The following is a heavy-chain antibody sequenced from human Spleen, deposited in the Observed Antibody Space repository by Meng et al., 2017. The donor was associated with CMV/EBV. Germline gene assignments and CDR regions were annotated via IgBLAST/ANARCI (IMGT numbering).Heavy chain of an antibody. CDR2: ISFDGSNK. Sequence: GESLKISCAASGFSFRTSAIHCVRQAPGKGLEWVAVISFDGSNKYYADSVKGRFTISRDNAKNSLYLQMNSLRAEDTAVYYCARDDIALEYLYSPEYWGQGTLVTVSS. J-gene: IGHJ4*02. CDR3: ARDDIALEYLYSPEY. V-gene: IGHV3-30-3*01. D-gene: IGHD5-12*01. CDR1: GFSFRTSA.